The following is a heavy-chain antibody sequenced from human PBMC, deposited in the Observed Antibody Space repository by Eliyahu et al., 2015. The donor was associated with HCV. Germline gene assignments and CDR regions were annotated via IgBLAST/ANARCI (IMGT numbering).Heavy chain of an antibody. V-gene: IGHV1-2*02. J-gene: IGHJ4*02. CDR3: ASLGEQYQLLRGDDY. CDR2: RNPNSGGT. CDR1: GYTFTGYY. Sequence: QVQLVQSGAEVKKPGASVKVSCKASGYTFTGYYMHWVRQAPGQGLLWRVGRNPNSGGTNYAQKFQGRVTMTRDTSISTAYMELSRLRSDDTAVYYCASLGEQYQLLRGDDYWGQGTLVTVSS. D-gene: IGHD2-2*01.